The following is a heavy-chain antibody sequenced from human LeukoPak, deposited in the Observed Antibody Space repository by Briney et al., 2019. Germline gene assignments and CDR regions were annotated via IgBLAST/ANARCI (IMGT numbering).Heavy chain of an antibody. CDR3: ARTVTTSSYYFDY. J-gene: IGHJ4*02. Sequence: SVKVSCKASGGTFSSYGISWVRQAPGQGLEWMGRIIPILGIANYAQKFQGRVTITADKSTSTAYMELSSLRSEDTAVYYCARTVTTSSYYFDYWGQGTLVTVSS. CDR2: IIPILGIA. D-gene: IGHD4-17*01. CDR1: GGTFSSYG. V-gene: IGHV1-69*04.